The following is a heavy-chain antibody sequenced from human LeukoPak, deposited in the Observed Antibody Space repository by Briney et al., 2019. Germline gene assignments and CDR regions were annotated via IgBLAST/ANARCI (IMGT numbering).Heavy chain of an antibody. CDR1: GDSVSGSNGA. D-gene: IGHD6-13*01. V-gene: IGHV6-1*01. CDR2: TYYRSKWYY. CDR3: ASYPSSWSSHYYYYYGMDV. J-gene: IGHJ6*02. Sequence: SQTLSLTCVISGDSVSGSNGAWNWIRQPPSRGLEWLGRTYYRSKWYYAYAVSVKSRITINPDTSKNQFSLKLSSVTAADTAVYYCASYPSSWSSHYYYYYGMDVWAKGPRSPSP.